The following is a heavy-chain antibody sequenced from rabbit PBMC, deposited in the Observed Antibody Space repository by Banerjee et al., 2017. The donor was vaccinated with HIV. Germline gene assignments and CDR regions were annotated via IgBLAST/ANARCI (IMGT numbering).Heavy chain of an antibody. D-gene: IGHD1-1*01. CDR3: ARDEQASGGYDWDL. Sequence: WIACINTSSGNTVYANWAKGRFTISKTSSTTVTLQMTSLTVADTATYFCARDEQASGGYDWDLWGQGTL. CDR2: INTSSGNT. J-gene: IGHJ4*01. V-gene: IGHV1S40*01.